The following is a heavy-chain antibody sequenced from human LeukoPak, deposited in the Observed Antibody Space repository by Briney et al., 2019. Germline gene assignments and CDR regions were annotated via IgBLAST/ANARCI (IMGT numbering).Heavy chain of an antibody. Sequence: GASVKVSCKASGGTFSSYAISWVRQAPGQGLEWMGGIIPIFGTANYAQKFQGRVTITADESTSTAYMELSSLRSEDTAVYYCGMGVDYYYGMDVWGQGTTVTVSS. D-gene: IGHD2-8*01. V-gene: IGHV1-69*13. CDR1: GGTFSSYA. CDR2: IIPIFGTA. J-gene: IGHJ6*02. CDR3: GMGVDYYYGMDV.